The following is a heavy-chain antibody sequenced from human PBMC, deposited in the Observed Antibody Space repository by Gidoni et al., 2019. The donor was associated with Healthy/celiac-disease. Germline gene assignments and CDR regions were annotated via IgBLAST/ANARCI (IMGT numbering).Heavy chain of an antibody. J-gene: IGHJ1*01. CDR3: ARSVYDSSGYYHAEYFQH. CDR2: INHSGST. D-gene: IGHD3-22*01. CDR1: GGSFSGYY. Sequence: QVQLQQWGAGLLKPSETLSLTCAVYGGSFSGYYWSWIRQPPGKGLEWIGEINHSGSTNYNPSLKSRVTISVDTSNNQFSLKLSSVTAADTAVYYCARSVYDSSGYYHAEYFQHWGQGTLVTVSS. V-gene: IGHV4-34*01.